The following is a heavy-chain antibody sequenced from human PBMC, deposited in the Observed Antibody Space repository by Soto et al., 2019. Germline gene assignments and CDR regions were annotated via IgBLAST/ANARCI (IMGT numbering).Heavy chain of an antibody. CDR3: TVWGSGNDFGAA. D-gene: IGHD3-10*01. J-gene: IGHJ4*02. CDR2: SKNKADSYTT. V-gene: IGHV3-72*01. CDR1: GFTFSDHY. Sequence: EVQLVESGGGLVQPGGSLRLSCAASGFTFSDHYMDWVRQAPGKGLEWVGRSKNKADSYTTEYAASVKGRFTISRDGSMNSLCLQMNSLKTEDTAVYYCTVWGSGNDFGAAWGQGILVTVSS.